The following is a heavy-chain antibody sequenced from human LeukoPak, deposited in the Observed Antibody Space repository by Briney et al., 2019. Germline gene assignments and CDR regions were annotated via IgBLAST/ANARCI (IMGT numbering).Heavy chain of an antibody. D-gene: IGHD3-10*01. CDR1: GYTFTSYA. J-gene: IGHJ5*02. Sequence: ASVKVSCKASGYTFTSYAMHWVRQAPGQRLEWMGWINAGNGNTKYSQKFQGRVTITRDTSASTAYMELSSLRSEDTAVYYCASGGTVWFGDPRWWSDPWGQGTLVTVSS. CDR2: INAGNGNT. V-gene: IGHV1-3*01. CDR3: ASGGTVWFGDPRWWSDP.